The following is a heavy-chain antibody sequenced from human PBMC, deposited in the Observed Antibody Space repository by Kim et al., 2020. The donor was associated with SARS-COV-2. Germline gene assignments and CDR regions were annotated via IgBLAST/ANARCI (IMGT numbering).Heavy chain of an antibody. CDR2: IIPIFGTA. CDR1: GGTFSSYA. Sequence: SVKVSCKASGGTFSSYAISWVRQAPGQGLEWMGGIIPIFGTANYAQKFQGRVTITADESTSTAYMELSSLRSEDTAVYYCAGEMATISPFDYWGQGTLVTVSS. V-gene: IGHV1-69*13. J-gene: IGHJ4*02. CDR3: AGEMATISPFDY. D-gene: IGHD5-12*01.